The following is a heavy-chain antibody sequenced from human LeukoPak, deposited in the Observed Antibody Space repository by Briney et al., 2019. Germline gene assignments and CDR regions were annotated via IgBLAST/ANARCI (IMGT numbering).Heavy chain of an antibody. CDR3: ARDRVRGNSNPYFDY. Sequence: SETLSLTCTVSGGSISSSSYYWGWIRQPPGKGLEWIGSIYYSGSTYYNPSLKSRVTISVDTSKNQFSLKLSSVTAADTAVYYCARDRVRGNSNPYFDYWGQGTLVTVSS. V-gene: IGHV4-39*07. CDR1: GGSISSSSYY. CDR2: IYYSGST. J-gene: IGHJ4*01. D-gene: IGHD4-11*01.